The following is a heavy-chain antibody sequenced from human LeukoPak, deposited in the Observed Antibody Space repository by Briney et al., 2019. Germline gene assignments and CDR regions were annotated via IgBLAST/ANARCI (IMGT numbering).Heavy chain of an antibody. CDR3: ASLARNYFDY. CDR2: IYSGGST. CDR1: GFTVSSDY. V-gene: IGHV3-66*02. Sequence: GGSLRLSCAASGFTVSSDYMSWVRQAPGKGLEWVSVIYSGGSTYYADSVKGRFTISRDNSKNTLYLQMNSLRAEDTAVYYCASLARNYFDYWGQGTLVTVSS. J-gene: IGHJ4*02.